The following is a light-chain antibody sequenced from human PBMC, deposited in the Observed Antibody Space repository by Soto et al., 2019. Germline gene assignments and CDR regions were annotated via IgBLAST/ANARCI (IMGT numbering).Light chain of an antibody. V-gene: IGKV1-9*01. CDR2: AAS. J-gene: IGKJ1*01. CDR3: QHYNSYSEA. CDR1: QGISSY. Sequence: IQLTQSPSSLSASVGDRVTITCRASQGISSYLAWYQQKPGKAPKLLIYAASTLQSGVPSGFSGSGSGTEFTLTISSLQPDDFATYYCQHYNSYSEAFGQGTKVDI.